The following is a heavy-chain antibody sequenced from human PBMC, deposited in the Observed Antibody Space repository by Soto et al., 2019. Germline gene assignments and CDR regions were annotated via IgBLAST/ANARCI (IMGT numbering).Heavy chain of an antibody. CDR3: ARDRGITMVRGVIPLDY. Sequence: SETLSLTCAVYGVSFSGYYWSWIRQPPGKGLEWIGEINHSGSTNYNPSLKSRVTISVDTSKNQFSLKLSSVTAADTAVYYCARDRGITMVRGVIPLDYWGQGTLVTVSS. CDR2: INHSGST. D-gene: IGHD3-10*01. CDR1: GVSFSGYY. V-gene: IGHV4-34*01. J-gene: IGHJ4*02.